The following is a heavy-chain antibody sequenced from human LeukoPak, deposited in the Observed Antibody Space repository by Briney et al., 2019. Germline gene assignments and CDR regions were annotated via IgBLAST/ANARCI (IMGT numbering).Heavy chain of an antibody. CDR1: GFTFSSYA. Sequence: GGSLRLSCAASGFTFSSYAMHWVRQAPGKGLEWVSFITTDSNNIYYADSVKGRFTISRDNAKNSLYLQMNSLRAEDTAVYYCAKDHLYCSGGNCYFDFWGQGTLVSVSS. V-gene: IGHV3-21*01. D-gene: IGHD2-15*01. CDR2: ITTDSNNI. CDR3: AKDHLYCSGGNCYFDF. J-gene: IGHJ4*02.